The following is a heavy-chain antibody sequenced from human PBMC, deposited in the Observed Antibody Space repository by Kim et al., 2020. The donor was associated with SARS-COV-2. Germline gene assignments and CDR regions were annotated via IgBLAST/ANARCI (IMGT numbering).Heavy chain of an antibody. Sequence: GGSLRLSCAASGFTFSSYAMHWVRQAPGKGLEWVAVISYDGSNKYYADSVKGRFTISRDNSKNTLYLQMNSLRAEDTAVYYCARDPYIARYIGLDYWGQGTLVTVSS. CDR3: ARDPYIARYIGLDY. V-gene: IGHV3-30-3*01. CDR2: ISYDGSNK. D-gene: IGHD2-15*01. J-gene: IGHJ4*02. CDR1: GFTFSSYA.